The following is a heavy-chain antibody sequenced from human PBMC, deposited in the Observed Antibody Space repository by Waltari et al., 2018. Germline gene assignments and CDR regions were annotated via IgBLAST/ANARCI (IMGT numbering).Heavy chain of an antibody. D-gene: IGHD3-10*01. V-gene: IGHV1-46*01. CDR1: GYTFTSYY. J-gene: IGHJ4*02. CDR3: ARGGYYGSGSLDY. Sequence: QVQLVQSGAEVKKPGASVKVSCKASGYTFTSYYMHWVRQAPGQGLEWMGIINPSGGSKRYEQKCQGRVTRTRDTSTRTVYMERSSLRSEDTAVYYCARGGYYGSGSLDYWGQGTLVTVSS. CDR2: INPSGGSK.